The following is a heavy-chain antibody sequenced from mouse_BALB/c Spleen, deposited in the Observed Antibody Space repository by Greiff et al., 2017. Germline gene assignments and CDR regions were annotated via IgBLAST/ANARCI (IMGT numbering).Heavy chain of an antibody. J-gene: IGHJ3*01. D-gene: IGHD1-2*01. Sequence: EVKLVESGPGLVKPSQSLSLTCSVTGYSITSGYYWNWIRQFPGNKLEWMGYISYDGSNNYNPSLKNRISITRDTSKNQFFLKLNSVTTEDTATYYCARRDYGYGFAYWGQGTLVTVSA. CDR2: ISYDGSN. CDR3: ARRDYGYGFAY. V-gene: IGHV3-6*02. CDR1: GYSITSGYY.